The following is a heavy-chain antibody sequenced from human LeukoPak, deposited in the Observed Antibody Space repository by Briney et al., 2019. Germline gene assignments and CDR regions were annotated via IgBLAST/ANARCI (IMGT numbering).Heavy chain of an antibody. Sequence: PGGSLRLSCAASGFTFSHYCMSWVRQAPGKGLEYVSAISSNGGSTYYANSVKGRFTISRDNSKNTLYLQMGSLRAEDMAVYYCARDGSTYYYYYGMDVWGQGTTVTVSS. J-gene: IGHJ6*02. CDR1: GFTFSHYC. V-gene: IGHV3-64*01. CDR3: ARDGSTYYYYYGMDV. CDR2: ISSNGGST.